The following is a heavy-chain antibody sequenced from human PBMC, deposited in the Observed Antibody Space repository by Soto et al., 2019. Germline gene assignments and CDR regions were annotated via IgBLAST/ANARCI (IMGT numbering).Heavy chain of an antibody. V-gene: IGHV5-51*01. CDR1: GYTFTIYW. J-gene: IGHJ4*02. CDR3: ARLTDTSGWVDY. CDR2: IYPSDSDT. D-gene: IGHD6-19*01. Sequence: GESLKISCKGSGYTFTIYWISWVRHMPGKGLEWMGRIYPSDSDTSYSPSFQGQVTISADKSISTAYLQWSSLKASDTAMYYCARLTDTSGWVDYWGQGTLVTVSS.